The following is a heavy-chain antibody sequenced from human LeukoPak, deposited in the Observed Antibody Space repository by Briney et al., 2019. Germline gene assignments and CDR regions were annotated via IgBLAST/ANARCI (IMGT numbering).Heavy chain of an antibody. CDR2: IRYDGSNK. CDR1: GFTFSSYG. J-gene: IGHJ4*02. Sequence: LTGGSLRLSCAASGFTFSSYGMHWVRQAPGKGLEWVAFIRYDGSNKYYADSVKGRFTISRDNSKNTLYLQMNSLRAEDTAVYYCAKDPSDIVVVPAAMSGYFDYWGQGTLVTVSS. V-gene: IGHV3-30*02. CDR3: AKDPSDIVVVPAAMSGYFDY. D-gene: IGHD2-2*01.